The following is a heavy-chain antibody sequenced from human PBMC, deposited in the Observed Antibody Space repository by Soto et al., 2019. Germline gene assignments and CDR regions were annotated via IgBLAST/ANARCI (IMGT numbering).Heavy chain of an antibody. Sequence: ASVKVSCKASGYTFSSYYMHWVRQAPGQGLEGMGIINPSGGSTSYAQKVQVRVTMTRHTSTSTDYLVRSSLSPKDTAVYYCARDRRVETAMVGRGSYGMDVWGQGATVTVSS. CDR1: GYTFSSYY. CDR3: ARDRRVETAMVGRGSYGMDV. V-gene: IGHV1-46*04. J-gene: IGHJ6*02. D-gene: IGHD5-18*01. CDR2: INPSGGST.